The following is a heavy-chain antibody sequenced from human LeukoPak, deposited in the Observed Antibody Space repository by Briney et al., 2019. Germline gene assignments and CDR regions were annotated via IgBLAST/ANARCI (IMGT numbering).Heavy chain of an antibody. Sequence: SVKVSCKASGGTFSSYAISWVRQAPGQGLEWMGGIIPIFGTANYAQKFQGRVTITTDESTSTAYMELSSLRSEDTAVCYCARGEDQLSWFDPWGQGTLVTVSS. CDR2: IIPIFGTA. V-gene: IGHV1-69*05. J-gene: IGHJ5*02. CDR1: GGTFSSYA. D-gene: IGHD2-2*01. CDR3: ARGEDQLSWFDP.